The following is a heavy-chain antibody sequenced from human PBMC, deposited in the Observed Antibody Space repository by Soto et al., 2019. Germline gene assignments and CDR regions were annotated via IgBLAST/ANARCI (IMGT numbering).Heavy chain of an antibody. CDR3: ARDGSDSYGWDF. J-gene: IGHJ6*02. CDR1: GGPISSYY. V-gene: IGHV4-4*07. D-gene: IGHD6-25*01. Sequence: SVTLSLTCSVSGGPISSYYWSWIRRSAGKGLEWIGRVYNSGATSYNPTRNSRVTMSPDTSNNQFSLKLSSGTAADTAAYDGARDGSDSYGWDFRGQGTTSTVSS. CDR2: VYNSGAT.